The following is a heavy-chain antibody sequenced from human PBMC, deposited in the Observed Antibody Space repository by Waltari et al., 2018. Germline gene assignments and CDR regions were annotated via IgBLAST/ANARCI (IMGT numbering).Heavy chain of an antibody. J-gene: IGHJ3*02. D-gene: IGHD3-10*01. CDR3: ARPEEVLLWFGELPRPHAFDI. CDR2: IYYSGST. CDR1: GFTFSSYSMN. Sequence: VQLVESGGGLVQPGGSLRLSCAASGFTFSSYSMNWVRQAPGKGLEWIGSIYYSGSTYYNPSLKSRVTISVDTSKNQFSLKLSSVTAADTAVYYCARPEEVLLWFGELPRPHAFDIWGQGTMVTVSS. V-gene: IGHV4-59*05.